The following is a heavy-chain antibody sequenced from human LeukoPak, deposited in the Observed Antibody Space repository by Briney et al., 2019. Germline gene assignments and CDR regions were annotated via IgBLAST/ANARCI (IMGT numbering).Heavy chain of an antibody. CDR3: AKGSLGSWYFFDY. D-gene: IGHD6-13*01. CDR1: GFTFRTYA. CDR2: VNDFGGDA. V-gene: IGHV3-23*01. J-gene: IGHJ4*02. Sequence: GGSLRLSCSASGFTFRTYAMAWVRQAPGKGLEWVSSVNDFGGDAYYADSVRGRFTISRDNSKNTLFLQMNSLRAEDTAVYYCAKGSLGSWYFFDYWGQGTLVTVSS.